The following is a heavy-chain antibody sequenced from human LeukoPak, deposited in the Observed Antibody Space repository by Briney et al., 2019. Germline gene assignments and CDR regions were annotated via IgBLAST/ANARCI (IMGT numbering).Heavy chain of an antibody. D-gene: IGHD3-22*01. CDR1: GYTFSDFS. CDR2: ISVRSNYR. J-gene: IGHJ4*02. CDR3: VRLRRNNDRSGYYYYYDY. V-gene: IGHV3-21*01. Sequence: GGSLTLSCAASGYTFSDFSVNWVRQAPGKGLEWVSSISVRSNYRYYADTVRGRFTISRDDARDSLFLQMNSLRAEDTAVYFCVRLRRNNDRSGYYYYYDYWGQGTLVTVSS.